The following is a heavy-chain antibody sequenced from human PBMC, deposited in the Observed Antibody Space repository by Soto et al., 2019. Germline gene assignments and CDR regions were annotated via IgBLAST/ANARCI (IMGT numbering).Heavy chain of an antibody. V-gene: IGHV4-34*01. Sequence: ASETLSLTCAGYGGSFSGYYWSWIRQPPGKGLEWIGEINHSGTTNYNPSLKSRVTISVDTSKNQFSLKLMSVSAADTAVYYCGRLEGLATISYYFDYWGQGALVAVSS. J-gene: IGHJ4*02. CDR1: GGSFSGYY. D-gene: IGHD3-9*01. CDR3: GRLEGLATISYYFDY. CDR2: INHSGTT.